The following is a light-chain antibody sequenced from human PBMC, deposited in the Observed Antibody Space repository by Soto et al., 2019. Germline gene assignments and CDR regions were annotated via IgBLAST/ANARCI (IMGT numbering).Light chain of an antibody. CDR3: SSYTGSHV. Sequence: QSALTQPPSASGSPGQSVTISCTGGSSDVGRHNYVSWYQQHPGKAPKLFLYEVSKRPSGVPDRFSGSKSGNTASLTVSGLQADAEDDYYCSSYTGSHVFGTGTKLTVL. CDR1: SSDVGRHNY. J-gene: IGLJ1*01. CDR2: EVS. V-gene: IGLV2-8*01.